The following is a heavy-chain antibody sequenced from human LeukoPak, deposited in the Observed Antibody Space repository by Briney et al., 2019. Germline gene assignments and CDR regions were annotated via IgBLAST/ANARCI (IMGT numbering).Heavy chain of an antibody. CDR3: ARAEPPRRNWVSPRIAARRFDY. V-gene: IGHV4-34*01. Sequence: ASETLSLTCAVYGGSFSGYYWSWIRQPPGKGLEWIGEINHSGSTNYNPSLKSRVTISVDTSKNQFSLKLSSVTAADTAVYYCARAEPPRRNWVSPRIAARRFDYWGQGTLVTVSS. CDR1: GGSFSGYY. CDR2: INHSGST. D-gene: IGHD6-6*01. J-gene: IGHJ4*02.